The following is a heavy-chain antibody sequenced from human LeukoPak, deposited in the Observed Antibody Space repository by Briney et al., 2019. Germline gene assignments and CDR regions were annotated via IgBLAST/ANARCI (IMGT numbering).Heavy chain of an antibody. CDR2: IYYSGST. D-gene: IGHD6-13*01. CDR3: ARNALAAAGTDSYYYYGMDV. Sequence: SETLSLTCTVSGGSISSCYWSWIRQPPGKGLEWIGYIYYSGSTNYNPSLKSRVTISVDTSKNQFSLKLSSATAADTAVYYCARNALAAAGTDSYYYYGMDVWGQGTTVTVSS. V-gene: IGHV4-59*08. J-gene: IGHJ6*02. CDR1: GGSISSCY.